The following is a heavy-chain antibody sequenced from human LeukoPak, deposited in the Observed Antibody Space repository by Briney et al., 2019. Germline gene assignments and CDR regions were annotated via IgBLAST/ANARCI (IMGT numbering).Heavy chain of an antibody. D-gene: IGHD2-15*01. V-gene: IGHV4-59*03. CDR3: AGAYSYYYYYLDV. CDR1: GGSITSHY. J-gene: IGHJ6*03. Sequence: SETLSLTCNVSGGSITSHYWTWIRQPPGRGLEWTGYINDSGKTDYTPSLNSRVTMSIDTSKNQFSLKLTSVTAADTAVYYCAGAYSYYYYYLDVWGRGTTVTVSS. CDR2: INDSGKT.